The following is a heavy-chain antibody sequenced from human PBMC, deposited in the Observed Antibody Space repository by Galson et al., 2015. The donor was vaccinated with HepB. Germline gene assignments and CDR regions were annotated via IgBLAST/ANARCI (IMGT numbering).Heavy chain of an antibody. CDR3: ARRPYYYDSSGYYGVAFDI. J-gene: IGHJ3*02. CDR1: GYSFTSYW. D-gene: IGHD3-22*01. V-gene: IGHV5-51*03. Sequence: QSGAEVKKPGESLKISCKGSGYSFTSYWIGWVRQVPGKGLEWMGIIYPGDSDTRYSPSFQGQVTISADKSISTAYLQWSSLKASDTAMYYCARRPYYYDSSGYYGVAFDIWGQGTMVTVSS. CDR2: IYPGDSDT.